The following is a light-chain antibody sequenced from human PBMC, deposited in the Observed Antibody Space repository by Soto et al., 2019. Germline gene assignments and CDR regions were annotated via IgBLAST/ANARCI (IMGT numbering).Light chain of an antibody. CDR3: CSYAGSYSYVV. V-gene: IGLV2-11*01. Sequence: QSALTQPRSVSGSLGQSVTISCTGTNSDVGGYNYVSWYQQHPGKAPKLIIYDVSERPSGVPDRFSGSKSGNTASLTISGLQAEDEADYCCCSYAGSYSYVVFGGGTKLTVL. J-gene: IGLJ2*01. CDR2: DVS. CDR1: NSDVGGYNY.